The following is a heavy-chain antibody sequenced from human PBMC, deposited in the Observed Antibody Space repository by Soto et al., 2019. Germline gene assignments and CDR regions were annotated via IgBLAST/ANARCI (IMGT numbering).Heavy chain of an antibody. CDR1: GGSFSGYY. Sequence: LSLTCAVYGGSFSGYYWSWIRQPPGKGLEWIGEINHSGSTNYNPSLKSRVTISVDTSKNQFSLKLSSVTAADTAVYYCARDPYGDYVGYNWFDPWGQGTLVTVSS. D-gene: IGHD4-17*01. J-gene: IGHJ5*02. V-gene: IGHV4-34*01. CDR3: ARDPYGDYVGYNWFDP. CDR2: INHSGST.